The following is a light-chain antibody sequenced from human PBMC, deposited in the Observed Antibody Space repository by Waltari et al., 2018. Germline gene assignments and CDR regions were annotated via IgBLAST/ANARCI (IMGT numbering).Light chain of an antibody. Sequence: DIHMTQSPPSLSASIGVRVTITCRASENIGSYLNWYQQKSGEVPRLLIYAASTLQSGVPPRFSGSRSGTDFTFTISSLQPEDCAVYYCQHSFETPYSFGQGTKVEIK. CDR2: AAS. V-gene: IGKV1-39*01. CDR1: ENIGSY. CDR3: QHSFETPYS. J-gene: IGKJ2*03.